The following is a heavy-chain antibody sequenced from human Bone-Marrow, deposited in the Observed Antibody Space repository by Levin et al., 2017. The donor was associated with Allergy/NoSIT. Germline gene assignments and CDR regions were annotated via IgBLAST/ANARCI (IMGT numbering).Heavy chain of an antibody. CDR3: TRRAEFLGYCSGGFARGHCYYYYMDV. V-gene: IGHV3-49*04. Sequence: PGGSLRLSCTASGFTFGDYAMSWVRQAPGKGLEWVGFIRSKAYGGTTEYAASVKGRFTISRDDSKSIAYLQMNSLKTEDTAVYYCTRRAEFLGYCSGGFARGHCYYYYMDVWGKGTTVTVSS. CDR1: GFTFGDYA. D-gene: IGHD2-15*01. J-gene: IGHJ6*03. CDR2: IRSKAYGGTT.